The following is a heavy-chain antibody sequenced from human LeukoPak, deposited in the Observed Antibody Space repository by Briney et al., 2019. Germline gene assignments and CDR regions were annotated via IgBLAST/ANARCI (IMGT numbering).Heavy chain of an antibody. CDR3: APTLYGDYAFDY. Sequence: PGGSLRLSCAASGFTFSSYEMNWVRQAPGKGLEWVSYISSSGSTIYYADSVKGRFTISRDNAKNSLYLQMNSLRAEDTAVYYCAPTLYGDYAFDYWGQGTLVTVSS. J-gene: IGHJ4*02. CDR1: GFTFSSYE. CDR2: ISSSGSTI. V-gene: IGHV3-48*03. D-gene: IGHD4-17*01.